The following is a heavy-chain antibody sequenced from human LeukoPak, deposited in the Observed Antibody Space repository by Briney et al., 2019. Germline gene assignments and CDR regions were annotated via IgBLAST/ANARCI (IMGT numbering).Heavy chain of an antibody. Sequence: GGSLRLSCAASGFTFSSYWMHWVRQAPGKGLVWVSRINSDGSSTNYGDSVRGRFTISRDNAKNTLYLQMNSLRAEDTAMYYCARAVYYSNYLGYWGQGTLVTVSS. CDR1: GFTFSSYW. CDR3: ARAVYYSNYLGY. V-gene: IGHV3-74*01. J-gene: IGHJ4*01. CDR2: INSDGSST. D-gene: IGHD3-10*01.